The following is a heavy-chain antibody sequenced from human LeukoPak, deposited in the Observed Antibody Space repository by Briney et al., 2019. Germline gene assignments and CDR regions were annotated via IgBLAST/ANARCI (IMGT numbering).Heavy chain of an antibody. J-gene: IGHJ4*02. Sequence: SETLSLTCTVSGGSISSYYWSWIRQPPGKGLEWIGYIYYSGSTNYNPSLKSRVTISVDTPKNQFSLKLSSVTAADTAVYYCARLGSSSWYEFDYWGQGTLVTVSS. D-gene: IGHD6-13*01. CDR3: ARLGSSSWYEFDY. CDR1: GGSISSYY. V-gene: IGHV4-59*08. CDR2: IYYSGST.